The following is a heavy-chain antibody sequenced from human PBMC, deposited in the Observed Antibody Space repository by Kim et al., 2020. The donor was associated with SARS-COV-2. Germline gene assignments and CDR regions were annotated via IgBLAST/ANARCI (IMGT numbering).Heavy chain of an antibody. Sequence: SVKVSCKASGGTFSSYAISWVRQAPGQGLEWMGGIIPIFGTANYAQKFQGRVTITADESTSTAYMELSSLRSEDTAVYYCARDTVNYYDSSGYYYYGMDVWGQGTTVTVSS. J-gene: IGHJ6*02. CDR3: ARDTVNYYDSSGYYYYGMDV. CDR2: IIPIFGTA. V-gene: IGHV1-69*13. CDR1: GGTFSSYA. D-gene: IGHD3-22*01.